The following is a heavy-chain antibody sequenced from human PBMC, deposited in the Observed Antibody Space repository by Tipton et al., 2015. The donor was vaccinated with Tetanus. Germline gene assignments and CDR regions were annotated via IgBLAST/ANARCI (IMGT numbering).Heavy chain of an antibody. V-gene: IGHV4-30-2*01. CDR1: GALLTTGGYS. CDR2: IYQTGST. CDR3: ARGGRDAYNNPLGAFDV. J-gene: IGHJ3*01. Sequence: TLSLTCNVSGALLTTGGYSWGWIRQPPGQGLEWIGYIYQTGSTYFNPSLRSRLTMSFKMSKNQFSLKLTSATAADTAVYYCARGGRDAYNNPLGAFDVWGRGTTVTVSS. D-gene: IGHD5-24*01.